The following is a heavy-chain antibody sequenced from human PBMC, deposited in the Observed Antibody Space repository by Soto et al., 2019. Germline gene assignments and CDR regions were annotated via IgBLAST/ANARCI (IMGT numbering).Heavy chain of an antibody. CDR3: ARVYRAGLDI. Sequence: PGGSLRLSCAASGFSFSTNWMNWVRQAPGKGLVWVSRLSPDGSTTDYADSVKGRFTISRDNAKNTVYLQMNSLRAEDTAVYYCARVYRAGLDIWGQGTMVTVSS. CDR2: LSPDGSTT. J-gene: IGHJ3*02. D-gene: IGHD1-26*01. V-gene: IGHV3-74*01. CDR1: GFSFSTNW.